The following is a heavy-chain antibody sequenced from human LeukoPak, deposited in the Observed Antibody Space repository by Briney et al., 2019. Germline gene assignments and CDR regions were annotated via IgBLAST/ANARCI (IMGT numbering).Heavy chain of an antibody. V-gene: IGHV1-69*04. CDR1: GGTFSSYA. CDR2: IIPILGIA. CDR3: ARASGPDVDQDAFDI. Sequence: GASVKVSCKASGGTFSSYAISWVRQTPGQGLEWMGRIIPILGIANYAQKFQGRVTITADKSTSTAYMELSSLRSEDTAVYYCARASGPDVDQDAFDIWGQGTMVTVSS. D-gene: IGHD5-12*01. J-gene: IGHJ3*02.